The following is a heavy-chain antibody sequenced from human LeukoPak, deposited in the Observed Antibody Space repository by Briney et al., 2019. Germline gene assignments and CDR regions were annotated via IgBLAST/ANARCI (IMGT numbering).Heavy chain of an antibody. CDR1: GGSFSGYY. CDR3: AKGFERNYDFWSGYYGDY. V-gene: IGHV4-34*01. CDR2: INHSGST. D-gene: IGHD3-3*01. Sequence: SETLSLTCAVYGGSFSGYYWSWIRQPPGKGLEWIGEINHSGSTKYTPSLKSRVTISVDTSKNQFSLKLSSVTAADTAVYYCAKGFERNYDFWSGYYGDYWGQGTLVTVSS. J-gene: IGHJ4*02.